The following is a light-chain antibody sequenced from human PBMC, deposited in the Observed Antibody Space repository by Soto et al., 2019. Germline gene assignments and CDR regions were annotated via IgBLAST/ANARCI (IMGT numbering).Light chain of an antibody. CDR1: QSISRS. Sequence: DIQMTQSPSTLSASVGDRVTITCRASQSISRSLAWYQQKPGKAPSLLIYDASSLEGGVPSRFSGSGFGTEFTLTITNLQPADFATYYCQQYSYFLIIFGPGTTVDFK. V-gene: IGKV1-5*01. CDR2: DAS. J-gene: IGKJ3*01. CDR3: QQYSYFLII.